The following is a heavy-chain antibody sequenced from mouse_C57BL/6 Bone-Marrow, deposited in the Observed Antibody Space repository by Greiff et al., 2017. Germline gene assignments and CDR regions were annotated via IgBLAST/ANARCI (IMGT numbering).Heavy chain of an antibody. CDR1: GYTFTNYW. CDR2: MHPNGGSP. D-gene: IGHD2-4*01. Sequence: VQLQQPGAELVKPGASVKLSCKASGYTFTNYWMHWVKQRPGQGLEWIGMMHPNGGSPDYNEKFKSEATLSVDKSSRTAYMELSSLTSEDSAVYCCARSYDSDNYTIDYWGQGTSVTVSS. CDR3: ARSYDSDNYTIDY. V-gene: IGHV1-64*01. J-gene: IGHJ4*01.